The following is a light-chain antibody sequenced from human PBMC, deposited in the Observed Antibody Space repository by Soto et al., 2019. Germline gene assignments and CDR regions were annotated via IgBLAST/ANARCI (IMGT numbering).Light chain of an antibody. CDR2: AAS. V-gene: IGKV1-9*01. J-gene: IGKJ4*01. CDR3: QQVKTYPLT. CDR1: QDISSH. Sequence: DIQLTQSPSFLSAAVGDRVTITCRASQDISSHLAWYQQKPGKAPKLLIYAASTLQSGVPSGFGGSGSGTEFTLTITSLQPEDFATYYCQQVKTYPLTFGGGTKVEIK.